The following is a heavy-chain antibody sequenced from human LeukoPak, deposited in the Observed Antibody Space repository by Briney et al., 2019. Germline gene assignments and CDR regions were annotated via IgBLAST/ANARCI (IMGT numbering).Heavy chain of an antibody. V-gene: IGHV3-21*01. CDR1: GFIFSDHF. Sequence: PGGSLRLSCAVSGFIFSDHFMSWVRQAPGKCPEWVASIGSRGTHIYYADSMKGRFTISRDNAKDSLFLQMNSLRAEDTAVYYCARERYSTIQNDALDIWGQGTMVTVSS. CDR3: ARERYSTIQNDALDI. D-gene: IGHD2-2*01. CDR2: IGSRGTHI. J-gene: IGHJ3*02.